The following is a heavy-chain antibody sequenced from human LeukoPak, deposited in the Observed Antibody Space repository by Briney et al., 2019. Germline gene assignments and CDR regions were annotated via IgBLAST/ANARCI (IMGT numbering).Heavy chain of an antibody. D-gene: IGHD6-6*01. CDR2: IYASGNT. CDR1: GGSISSSSYY. Sequence: PSETLSLTCTVSGGSISSSSYYWGWIRQPAGKGLEWIGRIYASGNTNYNPSLKNRVTMSLDTSKNQFSLRLTSVTAADTAVYYCAREYSSSSGKNAFDVWGQGTMVTVSS. J-gene: IGHJ3*01. CDR3: AREYSSSSGKNAFDV. V-gene: IGHV4-61*02.